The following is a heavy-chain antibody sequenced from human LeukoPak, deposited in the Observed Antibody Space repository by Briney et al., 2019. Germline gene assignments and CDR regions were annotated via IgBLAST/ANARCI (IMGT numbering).Heavy chain of an antibody. Sequence: PGGSLRLSCAASGFTVSSYAMSWVRQAPGKGLEWVSAISGSGGSTYYADSVKGRFTISRDNSKNTLYLQMNSLRAEDTAVYYCAGGGVVVPAAMVRYYYYGMDVWGKGTTVTVSS. CDR1: GFTVSSYA. CDR2: ISGSGGST. D-gene: IGHD2-2*01. J-gene: IGHJ6*04. V-gene: IGHV3-23*01. CDR3: AGGGVVVPAAMVRYYYYGMDV.